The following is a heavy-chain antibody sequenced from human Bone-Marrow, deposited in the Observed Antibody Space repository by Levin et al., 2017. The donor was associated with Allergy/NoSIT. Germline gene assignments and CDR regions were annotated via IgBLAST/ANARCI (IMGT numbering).Heavy chain of an antibody. CDR1: GFTFSNSS. J-gene: IGHJ6*02. D-gene: IGHD6-13*01. Sequence: GESLKISCAASGFTFSNSSMNWVRQAPGKGLEWVSYISDSSSSIFYADSVKGRFTISRDNAKNSLFLQINSLRDEDTAVYYCSRDCHNLSYSSTWYYYYGMDVWGQGTTVTVSS. CDR2: ISDSSSSI. V-gene: IGHV3-48*02. CDR3: SRDCHNLSYSSTWYYYYGMDV.